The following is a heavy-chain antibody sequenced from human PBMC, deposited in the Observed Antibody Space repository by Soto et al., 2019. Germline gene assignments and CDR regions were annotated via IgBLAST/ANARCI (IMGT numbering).Heavy chain of an antibody. Sequence: PSETLSLTCTVSGGSISSSSYYWGWIRQPPGKGLEWIGSIYYSGSTYYNPSLKSRVTIAADTSKNQFSLKLSSVAAADTAVYYCARVLTTVTQQAGWGQGTQVTVSS. CDR2: IYYSGST. CDR1: GGSISSSSYY. CDR3: ARVLTTVTQQAG. J-gene: IGHJ4*02. V-gene: IGHV4-39*01. D-gene: IGHD4-17*01.